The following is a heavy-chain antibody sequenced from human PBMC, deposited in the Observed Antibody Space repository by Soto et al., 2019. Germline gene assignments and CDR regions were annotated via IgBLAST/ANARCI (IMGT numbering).Heavy chain of an antibody. CDR3: VRHLRVAAAGVFDY. J-gene: IGHJ4*02. Sequence: SSETLSLTCTVSGGSISSQYWSWIRQPPGKGLEWIGYIYYSGSTNYNPSHNSRVTISVDTSKNQFSLKLSSVTAADTAVYYCVRHLRVAAAGVFDYWGQGALVTVSS. D-gene: IGHD6-13*01. CDR1: GGSISSQY. CDR2: IYYSGST. V-gene: IGHV4-59*08.